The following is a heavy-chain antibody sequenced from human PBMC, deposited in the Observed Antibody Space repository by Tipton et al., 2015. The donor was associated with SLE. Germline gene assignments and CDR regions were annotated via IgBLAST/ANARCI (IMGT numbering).Heavy chain of an antibody. CDR1: GGSFSGYY. D-gene: IGHD6-13*01. J-gene: IGHJ2*01. CDR3: ARAEFSSNWYMYWHFDL. Sequence: TLSLTCAVYGGSFSGYYWSWIRQPPGKGLEWIGDIDHSGVTHYNPSLKSRVTISRDTSGNHFSLNLNSVTAADTAVYYCARAEFSSNWYMYWHFDLWGRGTLVTVSS. V-gene: IGHV4-34*01. CDR2: IDHSGVT.